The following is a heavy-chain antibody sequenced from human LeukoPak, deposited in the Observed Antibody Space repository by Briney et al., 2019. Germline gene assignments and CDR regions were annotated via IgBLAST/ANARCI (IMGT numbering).Heavy chain of an antibody. V-gene: IGHV4-30-4*08. CDR3: ARGGVLWFGESVDY. J-gene: IGHJ4*02. CDR1: GGSISSGDYY. D-gene: IGHD3-10*01. CDR2: IYYSGST. Sequence: PSETLSLTCTVSGGSISSGDYYWSWIRQPPGKGLEWIGYIYYSGSTYYNPSLKSRVTISVDTSKNQFSPKLSSVTAADTAVYYCARGGVLWFGESVDYWGQGTLVTVSS.